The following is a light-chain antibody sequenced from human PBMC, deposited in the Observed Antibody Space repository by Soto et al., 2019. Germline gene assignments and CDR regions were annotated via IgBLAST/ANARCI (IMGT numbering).Light chain of an antibody. CDR2: DVA. CDR3: VSFTSSTTYV. CDR1: SSDVGGSNF. Sequence: QSVLTQPASVSASPGQSITISCTGTSSDVGGSNFVSWYQQHPGKPPKLIIYDVATRPSGVSNRFSGSKSGSTASLIISRLQTEDEADYYCVSFTSSTTYVFGSGTTATVL. J-gene: IGLJ1*01. V-gene: IGLV2-14*03.